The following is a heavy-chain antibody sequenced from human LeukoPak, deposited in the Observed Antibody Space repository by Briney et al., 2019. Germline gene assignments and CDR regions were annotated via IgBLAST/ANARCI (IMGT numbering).Heavy chain of an antibody. J-gene: IGHJ3*02. CDR2: IKQDGSEK. V-gene: IGHV3-7*01. CDR3: ATSQTTSGQYGNAFDI. CDR1: GFTFSSYW. Sequence: GGSLRLSCAASGFTFSSYWMSWVRQAPGKGLEWLANIKQDGSEKYYVDSVKGRFTISRDNAKNSLHLQMNSLRVEDTAVYWCATSQTTSGQYGNAFDIWSLGTMVTVSS. D-gene: IGHD6-19*01.